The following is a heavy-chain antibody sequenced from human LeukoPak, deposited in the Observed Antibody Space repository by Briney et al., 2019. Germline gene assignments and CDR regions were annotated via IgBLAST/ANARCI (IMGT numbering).Heavy chain of an antibody. J-gene: IGHJ6*02. D-gene: IGHD3-16*01. CDR3: AKDGGVQTNNYYYYGMDV. CDR2: ISGSGGGT. CDR1: GFTFSSYA. Sequence: GGSLRLSCAASGFTFSSYAMSWVRQAPGKGLEWVSAISGSGGGTYYADSVKGRFTISRDNSKNTLYLQMNSLRAEDTAVYYCAKDGGVQTNNYYYYGMDVWGQGTTVTVSS. V-gene: IGHV3-23*01.